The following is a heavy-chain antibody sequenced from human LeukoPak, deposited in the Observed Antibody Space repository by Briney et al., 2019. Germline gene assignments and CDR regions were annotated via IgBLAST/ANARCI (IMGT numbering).Heavy chain of an antibody. CDR1: GFTFDDYG. V-gene: IGHV3-20*04. J-gene: IGHJ6*04. D-gene: IGHD1-7*01. CDR3: ARDRYNWNYGAQDG. Sequence: PGGSLRLSCAASGFTFDDYGMRWVRQAPGKGLEWVSGINWNGGSTGYADSVKGRFTISRDNAKNSLYLQMNSLRAEDTALYYCARDRYNWNYGAQDGWGKGTTVTVSS. CDR2: INWNGGST.